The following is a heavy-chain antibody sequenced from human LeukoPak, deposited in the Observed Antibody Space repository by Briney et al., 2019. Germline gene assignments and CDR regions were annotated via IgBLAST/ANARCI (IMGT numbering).Heavy chain of an antibody. CDR1: GFTFSSYG. CDR3: ARGGGYCSSTSCYLNDWFDP. V-gene: IGHV3-30*02. J-gene: IGHJ5*02. CDR2: IRSDGSNQ. Sequence: GGSLRLSCVASGFTFSSYGMHWVRQAPDKGLEWVAFIRSDGSNQDNVDSVRGRFTISRDNSKNTLYLQMNSLRAEDTAVYYCARGGGYCSSTSCYLNDWFDPWGQGTLVTVSS. D-gene: IGHD2-2*03.